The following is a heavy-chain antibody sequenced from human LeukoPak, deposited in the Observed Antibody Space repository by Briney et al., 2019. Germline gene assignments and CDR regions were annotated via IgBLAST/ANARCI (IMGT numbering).Heavy chain of an antibody. D-gene: IGHD4-17*01. Sequence: SETLSLTCTVSGGSISSGGYYWSWIRQHPGKGLEWIGYIYYSGSTYYNPSLKSRVTISVDTSKNQFSLKLSSVTAADTAVYYCARSRYQDYGDYALAHYYYMDVWGKGTTVTVSS. CDR1: GGSISSGGYY. CDR3: ARSRYQDYGDYALAHYYYMDV. J-gene: IGHJ6*03. V-gene: IGHV4-31*03. CDR2: IYYSGST.